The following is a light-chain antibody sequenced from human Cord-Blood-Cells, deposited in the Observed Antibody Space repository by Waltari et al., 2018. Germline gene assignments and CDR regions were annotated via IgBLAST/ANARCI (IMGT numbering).Light chain of an antibody. J-gene: IGLJ3*02. CDR3: CSYAVSSTWV. CDR2: EGS. V-gene: IGLV2-23*01. Sequence: QSALTQPAYVSGSPGQSFTISCTGTSRDVGSYNLFSWYQQHPGKAPKLMIYEGSKRPSGLSNRFPGSKSGNTASLTISWLQAEDEADYYCCSYAVSSTWVFGGGTKLTVL. CDR1: SRDVGSYNL.